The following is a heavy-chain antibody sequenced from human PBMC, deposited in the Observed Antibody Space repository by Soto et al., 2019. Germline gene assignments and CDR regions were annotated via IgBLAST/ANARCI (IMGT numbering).Heavy chain of an antibody. Sequence: GGSLRLSCAASGFTFSSYGMHWVRQAPGKGLEWVAVISYDGSNKYYADSVKGRFTISRDNSKNTLYLQMNSLRAEDTAVYYCAKDRNRLSPNISSYYYYYYMDVWGKGTTVTVSS. CDR3: AKDRNRLSPNISSYYYYYYMDV. J-gene: IGHJ6*03. CDR2: ISYDGSNK. CDR1: GFTFSSYG. V-gene: IGHV3-30*18.